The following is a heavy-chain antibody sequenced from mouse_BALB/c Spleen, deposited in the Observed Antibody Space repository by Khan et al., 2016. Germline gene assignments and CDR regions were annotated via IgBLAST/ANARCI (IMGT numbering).Heavy chain of an antibody. CDR2: IIPRSGST. D-gene: IGHD2-10*01. CDR3: ACSSYCYFSIDY. CDR1: GYTFTDYY. J-gene: IGHJ4*01. Sequence: QVQLQQSGTELPRPGASVKLSCKASGYTFTDYYLHWVKQRTGKGLEWIGEIIPRSGSTYYNEKVKGKASLTGDTASSTAYMQLSSLTSYDSSVYFCACSSYCYFSIDYWGHGSSVTVSS. V-gene: IGHV1-77*01.